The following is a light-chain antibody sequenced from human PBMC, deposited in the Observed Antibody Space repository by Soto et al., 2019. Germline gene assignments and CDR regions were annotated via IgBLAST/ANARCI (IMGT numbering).Light chain of an antibody. Sequence: QSVLTQPPSASGTPGQRVTISCSGSSSNIESNTVNWYQQLPGTAPKLLIYSNNQRPSGVPDRFSGSKSGTAASLAISGLQSEDEADYSCAAWDDSLNGVVFGGGTKLTVL. V-gene: IGLV1-44*01. J-gene: IGLJ2*01. CDR1: SSNIESNT. CDR2: SNN. CDR3: AAWDDSLNGVV.